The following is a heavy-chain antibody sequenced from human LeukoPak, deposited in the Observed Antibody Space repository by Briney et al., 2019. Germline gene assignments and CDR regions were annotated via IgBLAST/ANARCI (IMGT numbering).Heavy chain of an antibody. CDR2: IRYDGSNK. D-gene: IGHD4-17*01. V-gene: IGHV3-30*02. CDR3: AKDALTVTTPYYFDY. Sequence: GGYLRLSCAASGFTFSSYGMHGVRQAPGKGLEWVAFIRYDGSNKYYADSVKGRFTISRDNSKNTLYLQMNSLRAEDTAVYYCAKDALTVTTPYYFDYWGQGTLVTVSS. CDR1: GFTFSSYG. J-gene: IGHJ4*02.